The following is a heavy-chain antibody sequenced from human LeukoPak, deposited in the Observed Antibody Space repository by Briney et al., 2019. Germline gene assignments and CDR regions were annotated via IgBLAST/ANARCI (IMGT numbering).Heavy chain of an antibody. CDR3: ARDGGYDSSGYRRYYYYYYMDV. J-gene: IGHJ6*03. CDR1: GYTFTGYY. Sequence: ASVKVSCKASGYTFTGYYMHWVRQAPGQGLEWMGRINPNSGGTNYAQKFQGRVTMARDTSISTAYMELSRLRSDDTAVYYCARDGGYDSSGYRRYYYYYYMDVWGKGTTVTISS. CDR2: INPNSGGT. D-gene: IGHD3-22*01. V-gene: IGHV1-2*06.